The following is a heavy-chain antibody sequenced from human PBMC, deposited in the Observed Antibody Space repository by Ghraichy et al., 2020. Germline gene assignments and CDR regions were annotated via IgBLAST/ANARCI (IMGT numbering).Heavy chain of an antibody. J-gene: IGHJ6*02. CDR1: GFTFSSYS. CDR3: ARDWGYYYYYGMDV. V-gene: IGHV3-21*01. D-gene: IGHD3-16*01. CDR2: ISSSSSYI. Sequence: GGSLRLSCAASGFTFSSYSMNWVRQAPGKGLEWVSSISSSSSYIYYADSVKGRFTISRDNAKNSLYRQMNSLRAEDTAVYYCARDWGYYYYYGMDVWGQGTTVTVSS.